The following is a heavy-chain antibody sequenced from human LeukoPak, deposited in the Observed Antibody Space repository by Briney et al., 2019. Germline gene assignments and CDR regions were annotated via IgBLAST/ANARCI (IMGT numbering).Heavy chain of an antibody. J-gene: IGHJ4*02. V-gene: IGHV3-23*01. CDR2: ISGSGGTT. Sequence: PGGSLRLSCAASGFTFSSYAMSWVRQAPGKGLQWVSGISGSGGTTYYADSVKGRFTISRDNAKSSLYLQMNSLKAEDAAVYYCARNFYDSSTNYHYFDYWGQGTLVTVSS. D-gene: IGHD3-22*01. CDR1: GFTFSSYA. CDR3: ARNFYDSSTNYHYFDY.